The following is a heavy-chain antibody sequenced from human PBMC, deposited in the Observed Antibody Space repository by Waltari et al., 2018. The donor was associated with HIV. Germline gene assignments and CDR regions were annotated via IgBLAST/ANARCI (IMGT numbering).Heavy chain of an antibody. Sequence: EVQLVESGGGAAKPGGSLRVSCVASGFPFANAWITGVRQAPGMGLEWVGRIKRKIDGETTDYAAPVKGRFTISRDDSQNTLYLQMDSLKTEDTAVYFCTAPFHNLNDAINDHWGQGTLVTVSS. V-gene: IGHV3-15*01. D-gene: IGHD1-1*01. CDR1: GFPFANAW. CDR3: TAPFHNLNDAINDH. J-gene: IGHJ4*02. CDR2: IKRKIDGETT.